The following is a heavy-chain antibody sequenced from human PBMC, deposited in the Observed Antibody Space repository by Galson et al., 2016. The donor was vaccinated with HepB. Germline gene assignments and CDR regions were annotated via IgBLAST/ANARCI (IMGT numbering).Heavy chain of an antibody. J-gene: IGHJ4*02. CDR1: GVSISSYY. CDR3: ARAGGFDYHFEN. CDR2: IYISGST. V-gene: IGHV4-4*07. D-gene: IGHD5-12*01. Sequence: ETLSLTCSVSGVSISSYYWNWIRLTAGKGLEWIGRIYISGSTNYNPSLKSRATMSLDTSKNQFSLNLESVTAADTAVYYCARAGGFDYHFENWGQGILVTVSS.